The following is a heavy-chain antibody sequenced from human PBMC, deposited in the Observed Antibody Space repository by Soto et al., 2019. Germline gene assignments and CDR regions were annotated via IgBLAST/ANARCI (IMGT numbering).Heavy chain of an antibody. D-gene: IGHD3-10*02. J-gene: IGHJ6*02. V-gene: IGHV1-2*02. CDR3: ARNMDYYYGRGSGNGHGV. Sequence: QVRLVQSGAEVKEPGDSVRVSCEASGYTFTAYHIHWVRQAPGQGLEWMGWINPKFGDTGYAQDLQGRVSMTSDMSISTVYMELSRLTSADTAKYDCARNMDYYYGRGSGNGHGVWGQGTTVTVFS. CDR2: INPKFGDT. CDR1: GYTFTAYH.